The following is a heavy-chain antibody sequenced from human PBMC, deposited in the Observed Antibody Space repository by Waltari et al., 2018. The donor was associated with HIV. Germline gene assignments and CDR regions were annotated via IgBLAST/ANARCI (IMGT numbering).Heavy chain of an antibody. D-gene: IGHD1-26*01. J-gene: IGHJ4*02. CDR1: GGSISSSSYY. V-gene: IGHV4-39*01. CDR3: ARSPSRPRGANLF. Sequence: QLQLQESGPGLVKPSETLSLTCTVSGGSISSSSYYWGWIRQPPGKGLEWIGSIYYSGSTYYNPSLKSRVTISVDTSKNQFSLKLSSVTAADTAVYYCARSPSRPRGANLFWGQGTLVTVSS. CDR2: IYYSGST.